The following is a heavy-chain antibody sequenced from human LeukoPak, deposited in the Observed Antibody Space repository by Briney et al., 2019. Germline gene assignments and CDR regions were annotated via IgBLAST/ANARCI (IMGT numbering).Heavy chain of an antibody. J-gene: IGHJ4*02. D-gene: IGHD4-11*01. CDR2: ISSSSSYI. CDR3: ARADYSNYGYYFDY. V-gene: IGHV3-21*01. CDR1: GFTFSSYS. Sequence: KAGGSLRLSCAASGFTFSSYSMNWVRQAPGKGPEWVSSISSSSSYIYYADSVKGRFTISRDNAKNSLYLQMNSLRAEDTAVYYCARADYSNYGYYFDYWGQGTLVTVSS.